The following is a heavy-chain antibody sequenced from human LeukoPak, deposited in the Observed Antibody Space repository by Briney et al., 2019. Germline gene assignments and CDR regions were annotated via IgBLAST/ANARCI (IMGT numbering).Heavy chain of an antibody. CDR3: AKAMVRGEEYYYGMDV. J-gene: IGHJ6*02. D-gene: IGHD3-10*01. CDR1: GFTFSNAW. Sequence: GGSLRLSCAASGFTFSNAWMSWVRQAPGKGLEWVSAISGSGGSTYYADSVKGRFTISRDNSKNTLYLQMNSLRAEDTAVYYCAKAMVRGEEYYYGMDVWGQGTTVTVSS. V-gene: IGHV3-23*01. CDR2: ISGSGGST.